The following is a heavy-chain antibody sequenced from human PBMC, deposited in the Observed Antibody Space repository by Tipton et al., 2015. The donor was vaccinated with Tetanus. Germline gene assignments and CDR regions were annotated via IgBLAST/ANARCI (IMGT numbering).Heavy chain of an antibody. CDR2: IYYSGST. CDR1: GGSISSGDYY. V-gene: IGHV4-30-4*01. Sequence: TLSLTCTVSGGSISSGDYYWSWIRQPPGKGLEWIGYIYYSGSTYYNPSLKSRVTKSVDTSKNQFSLKLSSVTAADTAGFFCAGDDSVVATFNAFDFWGQGTMVPVSS. CDR3: AGDDSVVATFNAFDF. D-gene: IGHD6-19*01. J-gene: IGHJ3*01.